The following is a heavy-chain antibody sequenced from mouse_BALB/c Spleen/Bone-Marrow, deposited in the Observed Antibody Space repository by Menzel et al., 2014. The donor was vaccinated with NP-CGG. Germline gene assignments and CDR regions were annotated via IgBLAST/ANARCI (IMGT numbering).Heavy chain of an antibody. CDR1: GYTFSSYW. V-gene: IGHV1-9*01. Sequence: QVQLKQSGAELMKPGASVKISCKATGYTFSSYWIEWVKQRPGQGLEWIGEILPGSGSTNYNEKFKGKATFTADTSSNTAFMHLSSLTSEDSAVYYCARLDGYLDYWGQGTTLTVSS. J-gene: IGHJ2*01. D-gene: IGHD2-3*01. CDR2: ILPGSGST. CDR3: ARLDGYLDY.